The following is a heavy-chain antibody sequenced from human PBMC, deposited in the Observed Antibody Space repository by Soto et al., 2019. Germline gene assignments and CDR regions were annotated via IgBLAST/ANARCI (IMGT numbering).Heavy chain of an antibody. CDR2: INHSGST. Sequence: SETLSLTCAVYGGSFSGYYWSWIRQPPGKGLEWIGEINHSGSTNYNPSLKSRVTISVDTSKNQFSLKLSSVTAADTAVYYCARHSPLYGDYVGYYYYIDVWGKGTTVTVSS. V-gene: IGHV4-34*01. CDR1: GGSFSGYY. D-gene: IGHD4-17*01. J-gene: IGHJ6*03. CDR3: ARHSPLYGDYVGYYYYIDV.